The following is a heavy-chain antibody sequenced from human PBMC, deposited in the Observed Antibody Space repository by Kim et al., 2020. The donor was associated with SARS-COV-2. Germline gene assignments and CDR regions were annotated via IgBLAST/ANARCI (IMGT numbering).Heavy chain of an antibody. CDR1: GFTFSSYA. J-gene: IGHJ4*02. Sequence: GGSLRLSCAASGFTFSSYAMSWVRQAPGKGLEWVSAISGSGGSTYYADSVKGRFTISRDNSKNTLYLQMNSLRAEDTAVYYCAKDLSYDSSGYYDYWGQGTQVTVSS. D-gene: IGHD3-22*01. V-gene: IGHV3-23*01. CDR3: AKDLSYDSSGYYDY. CDR2: ISGSGGST.